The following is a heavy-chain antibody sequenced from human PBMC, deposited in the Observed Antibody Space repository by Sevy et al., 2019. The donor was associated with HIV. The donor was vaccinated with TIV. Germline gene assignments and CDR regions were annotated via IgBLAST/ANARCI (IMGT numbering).Heavy chain of an antibody. J-gene: IGHJ6*02. CDR1: GFTFRSYW. Sequence: GGSLRLSCVASGFTFRSYWMSWVRQAPGKGLEWVANIKLDGSEKYYVHSVKGRFTISRDNAKNSLYLQMNSLGAEDTAVYYCARDCSSTSCLWGMDVWGQGTTVTVSS. CDR2: IKLDGSEK. V-gene: IGHV3-7*03. D-gene: IGHD2-2*01. CDR3: ARDCSSTSCLWGMDV.